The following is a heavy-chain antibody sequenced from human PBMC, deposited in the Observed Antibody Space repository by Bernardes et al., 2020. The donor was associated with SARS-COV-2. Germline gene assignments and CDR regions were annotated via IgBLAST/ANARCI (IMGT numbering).Heavy chain of an antibody. J-gene: IGHJ3*02. V-gene: IGHV3-74*01. Sequence: GSLRLSCAASGFTFSSHWMHWVRQAPGKGLVWVSRITTDGSGTNYADSVKGRFTISRDNAKNTLYLQMNSLRAEDTAVYYCARDGTDFADAFDIWGQGTMVTVSS. CDR1: GFTFSSHW. D-gene: IGHD3-3*01. CDR3: ARDGTDFADAFDI. CDR2: ITTDGSGT.